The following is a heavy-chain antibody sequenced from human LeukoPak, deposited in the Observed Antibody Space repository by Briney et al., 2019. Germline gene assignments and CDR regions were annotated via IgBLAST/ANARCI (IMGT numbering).Heavy chain of an antibody. CDR2: IKQDGSEK. CDR3: ARDPLMVRGVIYYFDY. Sequence: GGSLRLSCAASGFTFSSYWMSWVCQAPGKGLEWVANIKQDGSEKYYVDSVKGRFTISRDNAKNSLYLQMNSLRAEDTAVYYCARDPLMVRGVIYYFDYWGQGTLVTVSS. V-gene: IGHV3-7*01. J-gene: IGHJ4*02. D-gene: IGHD3-10*01. CDR1: GFTFSSYW.